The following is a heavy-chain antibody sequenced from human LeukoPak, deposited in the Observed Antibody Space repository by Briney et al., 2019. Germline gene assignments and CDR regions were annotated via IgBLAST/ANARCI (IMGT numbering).Heavy chain of an antibody. CDR1: GGSFSGYY. D-gene: IGHD2-15*01. CDR3: ARVANCSGGSCYSSSFDY. CDR2: INHSGST. J-gene: IGHJ4*01. Sequence: SETLSLTCAVYGGSFSGYYWSWIRQPPEKGLEWIGEINHSGSTNYNPSLKSRVTISVDTSKNQFSLKFPSVTAADTAVYYCARVANCSGGSCYSSSFDYWGQGTLVTVSS. V-gene: IGHV4-34*01.